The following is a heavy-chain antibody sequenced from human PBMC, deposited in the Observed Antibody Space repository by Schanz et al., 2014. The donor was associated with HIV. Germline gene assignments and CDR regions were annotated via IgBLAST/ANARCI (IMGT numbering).Heavy chain of an antibody. CDR1: GFTFSSSG. J-gene: IGHJ6*02. CDR3: ARGSGPYYYYYGMDV. Sequence: QVQLVESGGGVVQPGRSLRLSCTASGFTFSSSGMHWVRQAPGKGLEWVAAMWYDESHKGYADSVKGRFTISRDNPKNTLYLQMNSLRAEDTAVYYCARGSGPYYYYYGMDVWGQGTTVTVSS. D-gene: IGHD3-10*01. CDR2: MWYDESHK. V-gene: IGHV3-33*01.